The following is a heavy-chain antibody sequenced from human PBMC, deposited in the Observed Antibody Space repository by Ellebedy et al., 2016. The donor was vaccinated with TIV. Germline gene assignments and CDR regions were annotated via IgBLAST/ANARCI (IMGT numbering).Heavy chain of an antibody. CDR1: GGSFSDYY. CDR3: ARLKADYGSGSL. Sequence: SETLSLTXAVYGGSFSDYYWSWVRQPPGKGLEWIGEINHRGSTNYNPSLKSRVTISVDTSKNQFSLKLTSVTAADTAVYYCARLKADYGSGSLWGQGTLVTVSS. CDR2: INHRGST. V-gene: IGHV4-34*01. D-gene: IGHD3-10*01. J-gene: IGHJ4*02.